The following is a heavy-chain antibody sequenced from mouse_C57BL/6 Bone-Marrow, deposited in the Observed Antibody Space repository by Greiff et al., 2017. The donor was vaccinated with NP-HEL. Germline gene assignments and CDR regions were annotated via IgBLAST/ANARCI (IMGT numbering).Heavy chain of an antibody. J-gene: IGHJ3*01. Sequence: VQLQQSGPELVKPGASVKLSCKASGYTFTSYDINWVKQRPGQGLEWMGWIYPRDGSTKYNEKFKGKATLTVDPSSSTACMALHSLTSWDSAVYFCARDYYGSSSFAYWGQGTLVTVSA. CDR3: ARDYYGSSSFAY. V-gene: IGHV1-85*01. D-gene: IGHD1-1*01. CDR2: IYPRDGST. CDR1: GYTFTSYD.